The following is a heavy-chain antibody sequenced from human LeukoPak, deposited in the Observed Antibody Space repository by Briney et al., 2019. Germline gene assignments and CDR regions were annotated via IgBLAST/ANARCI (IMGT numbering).Heavy chain of an antibody. V-gene: IGHV4-4*07. CDR2: IDMSWST. Sequence: PSETLSLTCSVSSGSISSYYWSWIRRPAGKGLEWIGHIDMSWSTNYNPFLKSRVTMSVDTSKNQFSLNLSSVTAADTAIYYCARELMARVSTSPLRRRSYSYMDVWGKGTTVTVSS. J-gene: IGHJ6*03. D-gene: IGHD5-24*01. CDR1: SGSISSYY. CDR3: ARELMARVSTSPLRRRSYSYMDV.